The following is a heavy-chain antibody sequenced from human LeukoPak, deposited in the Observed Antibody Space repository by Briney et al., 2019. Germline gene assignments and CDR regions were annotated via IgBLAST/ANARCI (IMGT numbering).Heavy chain of an antibody. D-gene: IGHD2-2*01. Sequence: GASVKVSCKASGYTFTGYYMHWVRQAPGQGLEWMGWINPNSGGTNYAQKFQGRVTMTRNTSINTAYMELSRLRSVDTAVYYCARGLRGSPAFDYWGQGTLVTVSS. CDR2: INPNSGGT. V-gene: IGHV1-2*02. CDR3: ARGLRGSPAFDY. CDR1: GYTFTGYY. J-gene: IGHJ4*02.